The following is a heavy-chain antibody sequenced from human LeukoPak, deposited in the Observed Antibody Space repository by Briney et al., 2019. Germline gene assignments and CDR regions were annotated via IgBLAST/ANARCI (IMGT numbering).Heavy chain of an antibody. Sequence: ASVKVSCKASGYTFTSYGISWVRQAPGQGLEWMGWISAYNGNTNYAQKLQGRVTMTEDTSTDTAYMELSSLRSEDTAVYYCATDHRDPNDSSGPRNAEYFQHWARAPWSPSPQ. CDR3: ATDHRDPNDSSGPRNAEYFQH. CDR2: ISAYNGNT. CDR1: GYTFTSYG. D-gene: IGHD3-22*01. V-gene: IGHV1-18*01. J-gene: IGHJ1*01.